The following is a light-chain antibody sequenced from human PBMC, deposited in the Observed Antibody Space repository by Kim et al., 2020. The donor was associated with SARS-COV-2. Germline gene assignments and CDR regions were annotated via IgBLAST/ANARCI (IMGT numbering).Light chain of an antibody. Sequence: DIQMTQSPSSLSASVGDRVTITCRASQDISNHLAWFQQNPGTAPKSLIYAASSLQTAVPSKFSGSGSGTHFSLTISSLQPEDFATYYCQQYHNFPWTFGQGTKVDIK. V-gene: IGKV1-16*02. CDR3: QQYHNFPWT. CDR2: AAS. J-gene: IGKJ1*01. CDR1: QDISNH.